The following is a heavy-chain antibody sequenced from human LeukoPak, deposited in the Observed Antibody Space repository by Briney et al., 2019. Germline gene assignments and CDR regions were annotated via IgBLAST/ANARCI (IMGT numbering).Heavy chain of an antibody. D-gene: IGHD3-9*01. V-gene: IGHV3-48*04. CDR3: VRADKYYDY. CDR2: INSRSSIT. Sequence: GGSLRLSCAASGVIFNTYNMNWVRQAPGKGLQWVSYINSRSSITYHADSVKGRFTISRDNAKNSLSLQMNSLRVEDTAVYYCVRADKYYDYWGQGTLVTVSS. CDR1: GVIFNTYN. J-gene: IGHJ4*02.